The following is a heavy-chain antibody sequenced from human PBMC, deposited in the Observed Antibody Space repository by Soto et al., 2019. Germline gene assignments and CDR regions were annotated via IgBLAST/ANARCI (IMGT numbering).Heavy chain of an antibody. J-gene: IGHJ4*02. CDR2: INHVGIT. CDR1: GGSFRGFY. CDR3: GRAHDFCGGTQQPIDS. V-gene: IGHV4-34*01. Sequence: SETLSLTCAVSGGSFRGFYWTWIRQSPGKGLEWLGDINHVGITNYNPSLKSRVSIPVDTSKSQFSLKLSSVTAADTAVYYCGRAHDFCGGTQQPIDSLGQGTLVTVSS. D-gene: IGHD2-15*01.